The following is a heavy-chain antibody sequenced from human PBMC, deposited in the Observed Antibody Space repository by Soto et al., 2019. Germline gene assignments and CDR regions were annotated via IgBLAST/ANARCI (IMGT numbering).Heavy chain of an antibody. J-gene: IGHJ4*02. V-gene: IGHV4-61*01. CDR2: IYYSGST. D-gene: IGHD1-26*01. CDR1: GGSVSSGSYY. CDR3: ARVTWEDYYFDY. Sequence: SETLSLTCTVSGGSVSSGSYYWSWIRQPPGKGLEWIGYIYYSGSTNYNPSLKSRVTISVDTSKNQFSLKLSSVTAADTAVYYCARVTWEDYYFDYWGQGTLVTVSS.